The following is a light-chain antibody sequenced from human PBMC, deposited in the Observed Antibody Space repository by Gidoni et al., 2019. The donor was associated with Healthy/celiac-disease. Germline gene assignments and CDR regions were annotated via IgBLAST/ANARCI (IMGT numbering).Light chain of an antibody. CDR3: QQLNSYPLP. J-gene: IGKJ4*01. Sequence: DIQLTQSPSFLSASVGDRVTITCRASQGISSYLDWYQQKPGKAPKLLIYAASTLQSGVPSRFSGSGSVTEFTLTISSLQPEDFATYYCQQLNSYPLPFGGGTKVEIK. CDR1: QGISSY. V-gene: IGKV1-9*01. CDR2: AAS.